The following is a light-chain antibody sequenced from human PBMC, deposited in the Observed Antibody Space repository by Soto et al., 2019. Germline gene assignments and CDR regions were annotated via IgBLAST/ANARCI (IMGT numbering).Light chain of an antibody. Sequence: QSVLTQPPSASGSPGQSVTIPCTGTKXDIGLYDFVSWYQHHPGKAPRLIIYEVVQRPSGVPDRFSGSKSGNTASLTVSGLQAADEADYFCKSYAGSNTYVFGSGTKVTVL. CDR3: KSYAGSNTYV. J-gene: IGLJ1*01. CDR1: KXDIGLYDF. V-gene: IGLV2-8*01. CDR2: EVV.